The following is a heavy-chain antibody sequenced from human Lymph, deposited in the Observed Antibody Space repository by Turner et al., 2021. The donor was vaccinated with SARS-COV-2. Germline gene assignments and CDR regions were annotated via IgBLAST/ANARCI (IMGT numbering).Heavy chain of an antibody. J-gene: IGHJ4*02. CDR3: AKEGDTAMVNFDY. CDR2: ISGSGGST. V-gene: IGHV3-23*01. D-gene: IGHD5-18*01. CDR1: GFTFSSYA. Sequence: VQLFESWGGLAQPGGSLRLSCAASGFTFSSYAMSWVLQAPGKGLEWVSVISGSGGSTYSADSVKGRFTISRDNSKNTLYLQMNSLRAEDTAVYYCAKEGDTAMVNFDYWGQGTLVTVSS.